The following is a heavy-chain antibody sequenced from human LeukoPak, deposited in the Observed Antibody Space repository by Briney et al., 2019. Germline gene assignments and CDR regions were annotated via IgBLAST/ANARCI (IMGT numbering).Heavy chain of an antibody. CDR2: INPSGGST. J-gene: IGHJ6*03. D-gene: IGHD2-2*01. Sequence: ASVKVSCKASGYTFTSYYMHWVRQAPGQGLEWMGIINPSGGSTSYAQKFQGRVTMTRDTSTSTVYMELSSLRSEDTAVYYCARARRGYQLPGFYYYMDVWGKGTTVTVSS. V-gene: IGHV1-46*01. CDR1: GYTFTSYY. CDR3: ARARRGYQLPGFYYYMDV.